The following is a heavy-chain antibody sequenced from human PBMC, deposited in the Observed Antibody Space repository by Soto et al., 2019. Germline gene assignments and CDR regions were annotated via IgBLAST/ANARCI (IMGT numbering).Heavy chain of an antibody. J-gene: IGHJ4*02. V-gene: IGHV3-21*01. CDR2: ISSSSSYI. Sequence: GGSLRLSCAASGFTFSSYSMNWVRQAPGKGLEWVSSISSSSSYIYYADSVKGRFIISRDNAKNSLYLQMNSLRAEDTAVYYCARDGSGGLLNYWGQGTLVTVSS. CDR1: GFTFSSYS. CDR3: ARDGSGGLLNY. D-gene: IGHD3-10*01.